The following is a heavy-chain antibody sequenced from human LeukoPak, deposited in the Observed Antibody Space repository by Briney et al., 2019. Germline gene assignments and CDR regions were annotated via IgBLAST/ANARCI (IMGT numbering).Heavy chain of an antibody. CDR1: GYTFTSYN. V-gene: IGHV1-46*03. J-gene: IGHJ6*02. Sequence: ASVKVSCKASGYTFTSYNMYWVRQAPGQGLEWMGIINPSGGSTSYAQKFQGRVTMTRDTSTSTVYMELSSLRSEDTAVYYCAREIRYGDSTVDVWGQGTTVIVSS. CDR3: AREIRYGDSTVDV. D-gene: IGHD4-17*01. CDR2: INPSGGST.